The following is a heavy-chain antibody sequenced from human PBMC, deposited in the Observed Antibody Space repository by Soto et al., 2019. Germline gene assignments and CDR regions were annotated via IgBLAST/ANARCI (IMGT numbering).Heavy chain of an antibody. CDR1: GFTFISYS. V-gene: IGHV3-48*02. CDR2: ISSSSSTI. Sequence: RGSLRLSCAASGFTFISYSINFCRQAAFKWLEWVSYISSSSSTIYYADSVKGRFTISRDNAKNSLYLQMNSLRDEDTAVYYCARKYYDTPVGYYGMDVWGQGTTVTVSS. D-gene: IGHD3-22*01. J-gene: IGHJ6*02. CDR3: ARKYYDTPVGYYGMDV.